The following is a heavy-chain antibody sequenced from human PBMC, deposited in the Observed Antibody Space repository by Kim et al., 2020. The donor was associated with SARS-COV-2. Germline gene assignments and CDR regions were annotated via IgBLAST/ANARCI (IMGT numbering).Heavy chain of an antibody. Sequence: ASVKVSCKAAGYPFTHHGISWLRQAPGQGLEWMGWISVYAGKTEMSQKFQGRVAMTTDRFTSTAYMELRSLKYDDTGVYYCARHRQNGDYVKDVFDVWGQ. V-gene: IGHV1-18*01. CDR3: ARHRQNGDYVKDVFDV. J-gene: IGHJ3*01. CDR2: ISVYAGKT. D-gene: IGHD4-17*01. CDR1: GYPFTHHG.